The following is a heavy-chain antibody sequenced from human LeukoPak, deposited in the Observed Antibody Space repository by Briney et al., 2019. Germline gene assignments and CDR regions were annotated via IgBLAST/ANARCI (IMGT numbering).Heavy chain of an antibody. CDR2: ISYDGSNK. CDR3: ARDNREWQQLGFALDY. Sequence: PGRSLRLSCAASGFTFSSYGMHWVRQAPGKGLEWVAVISYDGSNKYYADSVKGRFTISRDNSKNTLYLQMNSLRAEDTAVYYCARDNREWQQLGFALDYWGQGTLVTVSS. V-gene: IGHV3-30*03. CDR1: GFTFSSYG. J-gene: IGHJ4*02. D-gene: IGHD6-13*01.